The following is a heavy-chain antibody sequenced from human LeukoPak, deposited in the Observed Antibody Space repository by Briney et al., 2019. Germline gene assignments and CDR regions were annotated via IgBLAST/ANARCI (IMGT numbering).Heavy chain of an antibody. CDR2: ISYDGSNK. CDR3: ANSMVRGEFRSGYYYGMDV. CDR1: GFTFSSYA. V-gene: IGHV3-30-3*01. J-gene: IGHJ6*02. D-gene: IGHD3-10*01. Sequence: GGSLRLSCAASGFTFSSYAMHWVRQAPGKGLEWVAVISYDGSNKYYADSVKGRFTISRDNSKNTLYLQINSLRAEDTAVYYCANSMVRGEFRSGYYYGMDVWGQGTTVTVSS.